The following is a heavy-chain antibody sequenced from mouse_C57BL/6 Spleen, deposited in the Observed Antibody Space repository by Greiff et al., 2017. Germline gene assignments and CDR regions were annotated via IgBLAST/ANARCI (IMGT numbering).Heavy chain of an antibody. CDR2: LYPGSGSK. Sequence: QVQLKESGAELVKPGASVKLSCKASGYTFTEYTIHWVKQRPGQGLEWIGWLYPGSGSKKYNEKFKDKATLTLDKSSSTVYMALSRLTSEDSAVYFWAKHEPKDYAMDYWGQGTSGTVSS. J-gene: IGHJ4*01. D-gene: IGHD1-3*01. CDR3: AKHEPKDYAMDY. CDR1: GYTFTEYT. V-gene: IGHV1-62-2*01.